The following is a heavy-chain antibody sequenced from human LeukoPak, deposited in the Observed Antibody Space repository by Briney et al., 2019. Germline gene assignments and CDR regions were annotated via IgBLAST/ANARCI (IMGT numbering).Heavy chain of an antibody. CDR2: ISGSGGST. CDR3: AKEGCTSATCYADC. D-gene: IGHD2-2*01. Sequence: GGSLRLSCAASGFTFSSYAMSWVRQAPGKGLEWVSAISGSGGSTYYADSVKGRFTVSRDDSKDTLYLQMNSLRAEDTAVYYCAKEGCTSATCYADCWGQGTLVTVS. V-gene: IGHV3-23*01. CDR1: GFTFSSYA. J-gene: IGHJ4*02.